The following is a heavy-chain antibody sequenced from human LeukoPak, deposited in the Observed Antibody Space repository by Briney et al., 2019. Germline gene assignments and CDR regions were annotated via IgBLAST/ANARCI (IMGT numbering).Heavy chain of an antibody. CDR2: INQDGGEK. J-gene: IGHJ4*02. Sequence: GGSLRLSCTASGFTFSSYWMSWVRQAPGKGLEWVANINQDGGEKYYVDSVKGRFTISRDNAKNSLYLQMESLRAEDTAVYYCARSIPRYDGSAYYPDYWGQGTLVTVSS. V-gene: IGHV3-7*01. CDR3: ARSIPRYDGSAYYPDY. D-gene: IGHD3-22*01. CDR1: GFTFSSYW.